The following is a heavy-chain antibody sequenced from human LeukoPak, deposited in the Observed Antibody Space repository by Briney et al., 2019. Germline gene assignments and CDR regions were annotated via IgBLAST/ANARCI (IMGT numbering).Heavy chain of an antibody. D-gene: IGHD1-14*01. Sequence: SETLSLTCTVSGGSISSYYWSWIRQPAGKGLEWIGRIYTSGSTNYNPSLKSRVTMSVDTSKNQFSLKLSSVTAADTAVYYCAKPRKSSPDDAFDIWGQGTMVTVSS. CDR3: AKPRKSSPDDAFDI. CDR2: IYTSGST. J-gene: IGHJ3*02. V-gene: IGHV4-4*07. CDR1: GGSISSYY.